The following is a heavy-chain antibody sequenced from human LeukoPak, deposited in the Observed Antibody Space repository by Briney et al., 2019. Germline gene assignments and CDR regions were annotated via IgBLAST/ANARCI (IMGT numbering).Heavy chain of an antibody. V-gene: IGHV3-21*01. CDR2: ISSSSSYI. CDR1: GFSFSNHG. J-gene: IGHJ4*02. Sequence: GGSLRLSCAASGFSFSNHGMHWVRQAPGKGLEWVSSISSSSSYIYYADSVKGRFTISRDNAKNSLYLQMNSLRAEDTAVYYCARAGSSSDYWGQGTLVTVSS. D-gene: IGHD6-6*01. CDR3: ARAGSSSDY.